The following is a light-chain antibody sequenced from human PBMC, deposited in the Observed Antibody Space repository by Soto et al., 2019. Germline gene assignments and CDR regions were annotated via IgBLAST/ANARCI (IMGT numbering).Light chain of an antibody. V-gene: IGKV3-20*01. CDR2: GAS. J-gene: IGKJ2*01. CDR3: QQYGSSPRT. Sequence: EIVLTQSPGTLSLSPGERATLSCRASQSVSSSYLAWYQQKPGQAPRLLIYGASSRATGIPDRFSGSGSGTDFTLTISRLEPEDLAVYYCQQYGSSPRTFCQGTKREIK. CDR1: QSVSSSY.